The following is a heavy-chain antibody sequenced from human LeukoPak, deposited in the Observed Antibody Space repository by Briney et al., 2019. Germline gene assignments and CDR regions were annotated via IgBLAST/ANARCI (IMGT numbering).Heavy chain of an antibody. Sequence: GESLKISCKGSGYSFTSYWIGWVRQMPGKGLEWMGIIYPGDSETRYSPSFQGQVTLPADQSISPAYLQWSSLKASDTAMYYCARSPTYYYDSSGLRVWFDPWGQGTLVTASS. CDR1: GYSFTSYW. J-gene: IGHJ5*02. V-gene: IGHV5-51*01. CDR2: IYPGDSET. CDR3: ARSPTYYYDSSGLRVWFDP. D-gene: IGHD3-22*01.